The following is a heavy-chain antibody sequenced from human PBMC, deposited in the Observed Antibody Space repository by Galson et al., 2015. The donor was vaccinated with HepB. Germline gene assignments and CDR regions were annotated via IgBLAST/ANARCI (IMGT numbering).Heavy chain of an antibody. J-gene: IGHJ6*02. Sequence: KVSCKASGYTFTSYGISWVRQAPGQGLEWMGWISAYNGNTNYAQKLQGRVTMTTDTSTSTAYMELRSLRSDDTAVYYCARDRVRRDIVVVPAAMGESYYYYYGMDVWGQGTTVTVSS. V-gene: IGHV1-18*04. CDR3: ARDRVRRDIVVVPAAMGESYYYYYGMDV. CDR2: ISAYNGNT. D-gene: IGHD2-2*01. CDR1: GYTFTSYG.